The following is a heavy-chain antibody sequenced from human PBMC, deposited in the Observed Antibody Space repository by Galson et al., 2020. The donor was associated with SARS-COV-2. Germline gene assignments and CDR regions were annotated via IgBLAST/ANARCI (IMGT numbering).Heavy chain of an antibody. D-gene: IGHD5-18*01. CDR2: ISSSRRYI. J-gene: IGHJ4*02. CDR3: ARDRGLDTAMVNDC. V-gene: IGHV3-21*01. CDR1: GLTLTSYS. Sequence: GGSLRLSCAASGLTLTSYSTNCVSPAPEKGLEWVSSISSSRRYIYYADSVKGRFTISRDNAKNSLYLQINSLRAEDTAVYYCARDRGLDTAMVNDCWGQGTLVTVSS.